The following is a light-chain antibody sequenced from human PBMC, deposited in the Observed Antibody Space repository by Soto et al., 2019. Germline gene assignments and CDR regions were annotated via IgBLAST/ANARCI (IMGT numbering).Light chain of an antibody. CDR1: QSVSSN. CDR2: GAS. CDR3: QQYNNWPPT. Sequence: EIVMTQSPATLSVSPGERATLSCRASQSVSSNLAWYQQKPGQAPRLLIYGASTRATGIPARFSGSGSGTEFTLTISSLQSEDFALYSCQQYNNWPPTFGQGTKVEIK. V-gene: IGKV3-15*01. J-gene: IGKJ1*01.